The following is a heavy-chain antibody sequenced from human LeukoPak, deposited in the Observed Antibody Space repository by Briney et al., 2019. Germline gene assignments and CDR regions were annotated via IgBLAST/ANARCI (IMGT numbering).Heavy chain of an antibody. CDR3: ARDQTGHSGYEKPDN. D-gene: IGHD5-12*01. V-gene: IGHV3-21*06. CDR1: GFTFSSYA. J-gene: IGHJ4*02. Sequence: PGGSLRLSCAASGFTFSSYAMNWVRQAPGKGLEWFSSTNPASSEIYYADSVKGRFTISRDNAKNSLFLQMNSLRAEDTAVYYCARDQTGHSGYEKPDNWGQGTLVTVSS. CDR2: TNPASSEI.